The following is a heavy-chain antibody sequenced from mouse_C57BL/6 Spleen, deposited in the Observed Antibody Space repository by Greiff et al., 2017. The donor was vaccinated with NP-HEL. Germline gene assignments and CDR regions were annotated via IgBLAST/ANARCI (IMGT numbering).Heavy chain of an antibody. CDR3: ARHYGNFPGFAY. CDR2: ISGAGGNT. J-gene: IGHJ3*01. Sequence: EVMLVESGGGLVKPGGSLKLSCAASGFTFSSYTMSWVRQTPEKRLEWVATISGAGGNTYYPDSVKGRFTISRDNAKNTLYLQMSSLRSEDTALYYCARHYGNFPGFAYWGQGTLVTVSA. D-gene: IGHD2-1*01. CDR1: GFTFSSYT. V-gene: IGHV5-9*01.